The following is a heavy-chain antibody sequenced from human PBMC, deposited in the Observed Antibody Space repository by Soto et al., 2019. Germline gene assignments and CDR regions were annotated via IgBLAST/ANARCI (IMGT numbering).Heavy chain of an antibody. V-gene: IGHV3-23*01. J-gene: IGHJ3*02. D-gene: IGHD1-26*01. CDR3: AKDYGIVGALDAFDI. CDR2: ISGSGGST. Sequence: GGSLRLSCAASGFTFSSYAMSWVHQAPGKGLEWVSAISGSGGSTYYADSVKGRFTISRDNSKNTLYLQMNSLRAEDTAVYYCAKDYGIVGALDAFDIWGQGTMVTVSS. CDR1: GFTFSSYA.